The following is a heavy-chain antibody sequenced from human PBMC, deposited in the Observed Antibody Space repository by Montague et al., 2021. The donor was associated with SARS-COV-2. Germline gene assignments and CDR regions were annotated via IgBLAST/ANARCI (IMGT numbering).Heavy chain of an antibody. CDR2: INQSGST. V-gene: IGHV4-34*01. CDR1: GGSFSVHY. Sequence: SETLSLTCAVYGGSFSVHYWTWIRQPPGKGLEWIGQINQSGSTKYNPSLKSRVTISIDTSKNQFSLKMTSMTAADTAVYYCARYRRRFAEIYDTYYDYGLNVWGQGTTVTVFS. J-gene: IGHJ6*02. D-gene: IGHD3-10*01. CDR3: ARYRRRFAEIYDTYYDYGLNV.